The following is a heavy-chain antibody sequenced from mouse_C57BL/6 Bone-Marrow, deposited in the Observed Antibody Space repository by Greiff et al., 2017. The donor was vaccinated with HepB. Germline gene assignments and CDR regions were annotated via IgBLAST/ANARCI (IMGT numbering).Heavy chain of an antibody. CDR2: INPSSGYT. CDR3: ARWDY. CDR1: GYTFTSYW. V-gene: IGHV1-7*01. J-gene: IGHJ4*01. Sequence: VKLVESGAELAKPGASVKLSCKASGYTFTSYWMHWVKQRPGQGLEWIGYINPSSGYTKYNQKFKDKATLTAYKSSSTAYMQLSSLTYEDSAVYYCARWDYWGQGTSVTVSS.